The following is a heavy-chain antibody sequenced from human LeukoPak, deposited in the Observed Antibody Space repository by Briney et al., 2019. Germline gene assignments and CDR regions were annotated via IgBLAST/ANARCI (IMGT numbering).Heavy chain of an antibody. Sequence: PGGSLRLSCAASGFTFSNYWMSWVRQAPGKGLEWVANIKQDGSEKYYVDSVKGRFTISRDNAKNSLYLQMNSLRAEDTAVYYCARDNLRAITMIPHGGYGFDIWGQGTMVTVSS. V-gene: IGHV3-7*01. CDR1: GFTFSNYW. J-gene: IGHJ3*02. CDR3: ARDNLRAITMIPHGGYGFDI. CDR2: IKQDGSEK. D-gene: IGHD3-22*01.